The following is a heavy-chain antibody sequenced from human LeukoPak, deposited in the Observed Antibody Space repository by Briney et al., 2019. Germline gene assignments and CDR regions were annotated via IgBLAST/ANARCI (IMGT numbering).Heavy chain of an antibody. CDR3: ARGGWRWLQLLDY. D-gene: IGHD5-24*01. CDR1: GGSFSGYY. Sequence: PSETLSLTCAVYGGSFSGYYWSWIRQPPGKGLEWIGEINHSGSTNYNPSLKSRVTISVDTSKNQFSLKLSSVTAADTAVYYCARGGWRWLQLLDYWGQGTLVTVSS. CDR2: INHSGST. V-gene: IGHV4-34*01. J-gene: IGHJ4*02.